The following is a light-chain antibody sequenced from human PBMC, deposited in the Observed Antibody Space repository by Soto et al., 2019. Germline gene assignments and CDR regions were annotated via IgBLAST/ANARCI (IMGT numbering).Light chain of an antibody. V-gene: IGKV3-11*01. CDR2: DST. J-gene: IGKJ5*01. CDR1: QFLSSS. CDR3: HQRNQ. Sequence: DIVLTQSPVKMSLSRGEGASLSCRASQFLSSSLAWYQQIPGQPPRLLIYDSTNRAAGIPARFSGSRSGTDFTLTISSVEPEDFSMYYCHQRNQFGQGTRLEIK.